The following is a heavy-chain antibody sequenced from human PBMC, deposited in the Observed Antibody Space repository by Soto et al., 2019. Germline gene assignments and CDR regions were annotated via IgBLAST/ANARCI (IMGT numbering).Heavy chain of an antibody. Sequence: SETMALTCAVSGGSMRSYDGSWIRQHPGKGLEWIGYIYYSGSTNYNPSLKSRVTISVDTSKNQFSLKLSSVTAADTAVYYCARAFPGGNYYYGMDVWGQGTTVTVSS. D-gene: IGHD1-26*01. CDR1: GGSMRSYD. V-gene: IGHV4-59*01. CDR2: IYYSGST. CDR3: ARAFPGGNYYYGMDV. J-gene: IGHJ6*02.